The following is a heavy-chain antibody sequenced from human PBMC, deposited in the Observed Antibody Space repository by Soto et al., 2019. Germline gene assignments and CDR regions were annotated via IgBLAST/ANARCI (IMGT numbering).Heavy chain of an antibody. CDR1: GYTFTSYV. CDR2: INAGNGNT. D-gene: IGHD2-21*01. V-gene: IGHV1-3*01. Sequence: QVQLVQSGAEVKKPGASVKVSCKASGYTFTSYVMHWVRQAPGQRLEWMGWINAGNGNTKYSQKLQGRVTITRDTSASTAYMELSSLRSEDTAVYYYARVFGDWNAFDIWGQGTMVSVSS. CDR3: ARVFGDWNAFDI. J-gene: IGHJ3*02.